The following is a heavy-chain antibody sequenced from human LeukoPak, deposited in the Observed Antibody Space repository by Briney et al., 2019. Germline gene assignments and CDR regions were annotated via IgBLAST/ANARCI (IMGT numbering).Heavy chain of an antibody. CDR2: IKQDGSER. CDR1: GFTFSSVW. V-gene: IGHV3-7*01. CDR3: ARVRSAGLQRENLDD. J-gene: IGHJ4*02. D-gene: IGHD5-24*01. Sequence: GGSLRLSCAASGFTFSSVWMSWVRQAPGQGLEWVANIKQDGSERYYVDSVKGRFTFSRDNAKDTLYLQMNSLRVEDTAVYYCARVRSAGLQRENLDDWGQVTMVTVSS.